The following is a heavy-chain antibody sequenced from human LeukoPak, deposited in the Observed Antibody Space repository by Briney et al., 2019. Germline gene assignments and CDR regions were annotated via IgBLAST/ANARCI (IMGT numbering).Heavy chain of an antibody. CDR1: GFTFSDYF. CDR3: AREQGSGSYYTVDY. V-gene: IGHV3-11*01. J-gene: IGHJ4*02. CDR2: ISSSGSTI. Sequence: GGSLRLSCAASGFTFSDYFMSWIRQALGKGLEWVSYISSSGSTIYYADSVKGRFTISRDNAKNSLYLQMNSLRAEDTAVYYCAREQGSGSYYTVDYWGQGTLVTVSS. D-gene: IGHD3-10*01.